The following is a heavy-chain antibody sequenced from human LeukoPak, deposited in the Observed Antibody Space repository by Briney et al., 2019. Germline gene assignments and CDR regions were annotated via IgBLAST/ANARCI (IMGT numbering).Heavy chain of an antibody. D-gene: IGHD6-13*01. V-gene: IGHV4-34*01. CDR1: SGSFSGFS. CDR2: IDHSGST. Sequence: SETLSLTCAVYSGSFSGFSWNWIRQPPGKGLQWIAEIDHSGSTNYNPSLKSRVTISVDTSKNQFSLKLTSVTAADTAVYYCARTVYSSSWYYFDCWGQGTLVTVSS. J-gene: IGHJ4*02. CDR3: ARTVYSSSWYYFDC.